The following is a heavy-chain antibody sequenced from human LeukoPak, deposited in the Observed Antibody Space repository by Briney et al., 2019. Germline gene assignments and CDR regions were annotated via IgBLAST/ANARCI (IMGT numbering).Heavy chain of an antibody. J-gene: IGHJ6*03. CDR2: IYFSGNT. D-gene: IGHD3-10*01. CDR1: GGSIRSNSYY. CDR3: ATGSSRYYYYMDV. Sequence: PSETLSLTCTVSGGSIRSNSYYWGWIRQPPGKGLEWIGSIYFSGNTYYNPSLKSRVTKSVDTSKNQFSLKLSSVTAADTAVYYCATGSSRYYYYMDVWGKGTTVTVSS. V-gene: IGHV4-39*01.